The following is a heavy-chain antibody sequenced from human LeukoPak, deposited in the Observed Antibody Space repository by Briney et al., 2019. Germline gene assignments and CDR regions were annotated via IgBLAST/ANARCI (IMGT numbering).Heavy chain of an antibody. CDR1: GGSFSGYY. CDR2: INHSGSP. V-gene: IGHV4-34*01. CDR3: AAYGGNWNIDS. D-gene: IGHD4-23*01. J-gene: IGHJ4*02. Sequence: SETLSLTCAVYGGSFSGYYWSWIRQPPGKGLEGIGEINHSGSPKYNPSLNSRVTISLNTPHRQFSLELRSVTAADTAVYYCAAYGGNWNIDSWGQGTPVTVTS.